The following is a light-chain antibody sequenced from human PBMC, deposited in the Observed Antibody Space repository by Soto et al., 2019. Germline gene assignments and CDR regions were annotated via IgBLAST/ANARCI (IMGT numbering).Light chain of an antibody. J-gene: IGKJ2*01. CDR2: AAS. V-gene: IGKV1-39*01. Sequence: DLQMTRSPSSLAASVGDRDTITCRASQSISSYLNWYQQKPGKAPKLLLYAASSLQSGVASKFSACGSTTDFPLTISSLQPEDFATYYCHQIYSTPYTCGQGTKLEIK. CDR1: QSISSY. CDR3: HQIYSTPYT.